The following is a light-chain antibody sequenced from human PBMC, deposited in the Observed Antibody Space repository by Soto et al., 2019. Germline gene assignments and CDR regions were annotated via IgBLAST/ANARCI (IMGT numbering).Light chain of an antibody. CDR1: SSSSGADYD. V-gene: IGLV1-40*01. CDR3: QPYDSSLRGYV. Sequence: QSVLAQPPSVSGAPGQRVTISCTGISSSSGADYDVHWYQQLPGRAPKLLIYGNTNRPSGVPDRFSGSKSGTAASLAITGLQAEDEADYYCQPYDSSLRGYVFGTGTKLTVL. J-gene: IGLJ1*01. CDR2: GNT.